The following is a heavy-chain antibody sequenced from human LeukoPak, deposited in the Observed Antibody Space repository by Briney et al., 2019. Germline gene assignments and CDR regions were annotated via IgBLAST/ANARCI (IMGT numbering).Heavy chain of an antibody. J-gene: IGHJ4*02. D-gene: IGHD6-13*01. Sequence: SETLSLTCTVSGGSISSGDYYWSWIRQPPGKGLEWMGIIYQSGKTYCNPSLESRVTISVDTSKNQFSLKMNSMTAADTAMYYCARGLPGGQLSRYDYWGQGTLVTVSS. CDR3: ARGLPGGQLSRYDY. V-gene: IGHV4-39*07. CDR2: IYQSGKT. CDR1: GGSISSGDYY.